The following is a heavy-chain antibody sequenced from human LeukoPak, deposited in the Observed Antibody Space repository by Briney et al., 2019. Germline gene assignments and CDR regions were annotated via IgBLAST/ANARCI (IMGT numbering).Heavy chain of an antibody. CDR3: ARGLRFFYYYYGMDV. J-gene: IGHJ6*02. Sequence: ASVKVSRKASGGTFSSYAISWVRQAPGQGLEWMGRIIPILGIANYAQKFQGRVTITADKSTSTAYMELSSLRSEDTAVYYCARGLRFFYYYYGMDVWGQGTTVTVSS. CDR2: IIPILGIA. CDR1: GGTFSSYA. D-gene: IGHD3-3*01. V-gene: IGHV1-69*04.